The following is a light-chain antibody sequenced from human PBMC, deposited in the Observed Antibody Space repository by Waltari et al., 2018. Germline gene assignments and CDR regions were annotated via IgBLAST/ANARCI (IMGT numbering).Light chain of an antibody. V-gene: IGLV3-21*02. CDR1: YIGAKS. J-gene: IGLJ2*01. CDR3: QVWDSSSDHVV. CDR2: DDS. Sequence: SYVLTQAPSVSVAPGQTARVTCGGNYIGAKSVHWYQQKPGQAPVLVVYDDSDRPSGIPERFSGSNSGSTATLTSSRVEAGDEADYYCQVWDSSSDHVVFGGGTKLTVL.